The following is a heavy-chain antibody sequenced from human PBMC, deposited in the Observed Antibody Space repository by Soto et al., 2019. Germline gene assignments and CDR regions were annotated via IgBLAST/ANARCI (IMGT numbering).Heavy chain of an antibody. Sequence: QVQLVESGGGVVQPGRSLRLSCATSGFTFSNSAMHWVRQAPGGGLEWVAVIANDGSNKYYADSVKGRSTISRDNSKTTQYLQMNSLRGEDTAVYYCAIDFHSSIWYTYFDTWGQGTLVTVSS. V-gene: IGHV3-30*04. CDR2: IANDGSNK. CDR1: GFTFSNSA. J-gene: IGHJ5*02. D-gene: IGHD6-13*01. CDR3: AIDFHSSIWYTYFDT.